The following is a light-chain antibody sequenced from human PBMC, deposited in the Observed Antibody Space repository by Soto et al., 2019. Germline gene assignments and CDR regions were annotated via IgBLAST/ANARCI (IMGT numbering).Light chain of an antibody. J-gene: IGKJ2*01. V-gene: IGKV3-11*01. CDR3: RQRSNWPPYT. CDR1: QSVNSY. CDR2: DAS. Sequence: EIVLTQSPATLSLSPGERATLSCRASQSVNSYLAWYQQKPGQAPRLLIYDASNRATGIPARFSGSRSGTDFTLPIRSLEPEDFAVYYCRQRSNWPPYTFGQGTKLEIK.